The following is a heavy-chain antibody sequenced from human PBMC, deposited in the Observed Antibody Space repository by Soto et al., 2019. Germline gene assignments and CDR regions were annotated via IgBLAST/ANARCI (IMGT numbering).Heavy chain of an antibody. CDR3: ARGGRIVDTGIGYYYYHAMDV. D-gene: IGHD5-18*01. Sequence: PGKVSCKASGYTFTSYYIHWVRQAPGQGLEWMGIFNPTGDTASYAQKLQGRVTMTRDTSTGTAYMELGSLRSEDTAVYYCARGGRIVDTGIGYYYYHAMDVWGQGTTVTVS. V-gene: IGHV1-46*01. J-gene: IGHJ6*02. CDR1: GYTFTSYY. CDR2: FNPTGDTA.